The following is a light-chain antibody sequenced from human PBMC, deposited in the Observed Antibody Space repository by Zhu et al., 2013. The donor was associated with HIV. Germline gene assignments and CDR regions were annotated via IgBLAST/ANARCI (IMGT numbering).Light chain of an antibody. J-gene: IGKJ4*01. CDR2: DAS. CDR1: HDINNY. CDR3: QQYDKLPRT. V-gene: IGKV1-33*01. Sequence: DIQMTQSPASLSASVGDRVTITCQASHDINNYLNWYQQKPGKAPKLLIYDASNLETGVPSRFSGSRSGADFTFTISRLQPEDIATYYCQQYDKLPRTFGGGTTLEIK.